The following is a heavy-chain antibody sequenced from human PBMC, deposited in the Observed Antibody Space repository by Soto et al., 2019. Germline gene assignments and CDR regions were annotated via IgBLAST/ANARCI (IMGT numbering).Heavy chain of an antibody. Sequence: QVHLQESGPGLVRPSQTLSLTCTVSGGSMNSEHYHWTWIRQAPGQGLEWIGYIHYTGSVQYNPSLQSRVTMSVDTSKNVFSLNLSSVTAADTAVYFCVREDDGGDRDYYGLDVWGQGTTVTVSS. D-gene: IGHD2-21*02. V-gene: IGHV4-30-4*01. CDR1: GGSMNSEHYH. J-gene: IGHJ6*02. CDR2: IHYTGSV. CDR3: VREDDGGDRDYYGLDV.